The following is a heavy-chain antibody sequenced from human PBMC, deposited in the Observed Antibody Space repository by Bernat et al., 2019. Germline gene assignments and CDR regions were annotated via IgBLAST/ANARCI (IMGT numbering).Heavy chain of an antibody. CDR3: AKDAYYDSLTGYETFDP. CDR1: GFTFSSYG. Sequence: QVQLVESGGGVVQPGRSLRLSCAASGFTFSSYGMHWVRQAPGKGLEWVAVISYDGSNKYYADSVKGRFTISRDNSKNTLYLQMNSLRAEDTAVYYCAKDAYYDSLTGYETFDPWGQGTLVTVSS. D-gene: IGHD3-9*01. CDR2: ISYDGSNK. V-gene: IGHV3-30*18. J-gene: IGHJ5*02.